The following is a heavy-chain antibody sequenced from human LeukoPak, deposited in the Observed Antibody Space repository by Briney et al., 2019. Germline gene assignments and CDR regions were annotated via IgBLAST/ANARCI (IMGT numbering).Heavy chain of an antibody. V-gene: IGHV3-13*01. CDR1: GFTFSSYD. CDR2: IGTAGDT. CDR3: ARATRGLDY. D-gene: IGHD3-10*01. J-gene: IGHJ4*02. Sequence: HPGGSLRLSCAASGFTFSSYDMHWVRQITGKGLEWVSAIGTAGDTSYPGSVKGRFTISRENAKNSLYLQMNNLRAGDTAVYYCARATRGLDYWGQGTLVTVSS.